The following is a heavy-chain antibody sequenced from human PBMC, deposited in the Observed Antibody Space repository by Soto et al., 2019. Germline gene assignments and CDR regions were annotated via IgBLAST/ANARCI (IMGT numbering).Heavy chain of an antibody. Sequence: NPSETLSLTCAVYGGSFSGYYWSWIRQPPGKGLEWIGEINHSGSTNYNPSLKSRVTISVGTSKNQFSLKLSSVTAADTAVYYCARRGGGINYWGQGALVTVSS. CDR2: INHSGST. J-gene: IGHJ4*02. V-gene: IGHV4-34*01. CDR3: ARRGGGINY. D-gene: IGHD3-10*01. CDR1: GGSFSGYY.